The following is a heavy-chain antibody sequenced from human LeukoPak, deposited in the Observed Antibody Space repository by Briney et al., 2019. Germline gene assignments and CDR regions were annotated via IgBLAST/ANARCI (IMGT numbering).Heavy chain of an antibody. D-gene: IGHD6-13*01. V-gene: IGHV3-74*01. J-gene: IGHJ6*02. Sequence: PGGSLRLSCAVSGLTFGNHWMHWVRQAPGKGLVWVSRISNDGTSTSYADSVKGRFTISRDNAKNTLYLQMNSLRAEDTAVYYCAKDRIAAAGNYYYYGMNVWGQGTTVTVSS. CDR2: ISNDGTST. CDR1: GLTFGNHW. CDR3: AKDRIAAAGNYYYYGMNV.